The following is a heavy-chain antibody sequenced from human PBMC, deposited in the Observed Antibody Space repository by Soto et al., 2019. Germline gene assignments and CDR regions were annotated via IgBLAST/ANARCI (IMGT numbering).Heavy chain of an antibody. CDR1: GFRFRDYW. J-gene: IGHJ4*02. Sequence: GGSLRLSCAVSGFRFRDYWMSWVRQAPGKGLEWVANIKQDETTSSADSVKGRFTVSRDNSNSTLFLHMNSLRVEDTALYYCAKVRYRSWYFDNWGQGTLVTVSS. V-gene: IGHV3-7*03. CDR3: AKVRYRSWYFDN. CDR2: IKQDETT. D-gene: IGHD6-13*01.